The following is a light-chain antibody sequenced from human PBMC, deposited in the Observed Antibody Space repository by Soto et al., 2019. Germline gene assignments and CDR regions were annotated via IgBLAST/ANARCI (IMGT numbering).Light chain of an antibody. CDR3: QSFDRTLSAWV. V-gene: IGLV1-40*01. J-gene: IGLJ3*02. CDR2: DNS. Sequence: QAVVTQPPSVSGSPGQRVTISCAGSSSDIGTNFNVHWYQQLPGKAPKLLIYDNSHRPSGVPDRFSGSKSGTSGSLAVTGLQAEDEAYYYCQSFDRTLSAWVFGGGTKVTVL. CDR1: SSDIGTNFN.